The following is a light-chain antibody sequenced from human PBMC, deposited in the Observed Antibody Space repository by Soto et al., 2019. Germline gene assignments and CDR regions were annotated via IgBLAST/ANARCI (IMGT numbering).Light chain of an antibody. J-gene: IGKJ1*01. CDR3: QERSNWPPT. V-gene: IGKV3-11*01. CDR2: AAS. CDR1: QSVSSY. Sequence: EIVLTQSPATLSLSPGERATLSCRASQSVSSYLAWYQQKPGQAPRLLIYAASNRATGIPARFSGSGSGTDFTITISSLEPEDFADYYRQERSNWPPTFGQGTKVYIK.